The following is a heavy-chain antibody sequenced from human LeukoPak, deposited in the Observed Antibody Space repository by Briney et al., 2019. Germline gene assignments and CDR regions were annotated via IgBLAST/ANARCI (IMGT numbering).Heavy chain of an antibody. D-gene: IGHD4-17*01. Sequence: PGGSLRLSCAASGFTFSSYGMHWVRQAPGKGLEWVAVISYEGSNKYYADSVKGRFTISRDNSKNTLYLQMNSLRAEDTAVYYCAKGDLTTVTLDYWGQGTLVTVSS. CDR2: ISYEGSNK. CDR1: GFTFSSYG. V-gene: IGHV3-30*18. CDR3: AKGDLTTVTLDY. J-gene: IGHJ4*02.